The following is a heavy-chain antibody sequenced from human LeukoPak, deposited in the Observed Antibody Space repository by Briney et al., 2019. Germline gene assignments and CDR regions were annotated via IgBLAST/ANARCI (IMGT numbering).Heavy chain of an antibody. J-gene: IGHJ4*02. CDR1: GFSVSNYY. Sequence: GGSLRPSCAASGFSVSNYYMSWVRQAPGKGLEWVSVIYSAGYTYYADSVKGRFTISRDNSKNTLYLQMNSLRAEDTALYFCARDLEDSSGWYLGYWGQGTLVTVSS. CDR3: ARDLEDSSGWYLGY. D-gene: IGHD6-19*01. V-gene: IGHV3-53*01. CDR2: IYSAGYT.